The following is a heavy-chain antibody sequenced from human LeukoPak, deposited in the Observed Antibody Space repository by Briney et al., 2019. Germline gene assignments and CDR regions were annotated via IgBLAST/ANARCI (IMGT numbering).Heavy chain of an antibody. D-gene: IGHD6-6*01. J-gene: IGHJ3*01. CDR3: ARSSYSSSSSV. V-gene: IGHV3-7*03. CDR1: GFTFCGFW. CDR2: INSDGREG. Sequence: GGSLRLSCAVSGFTFCGFWMSWSRQAPGKGLEWVASINSDGREGYYADVVKGRFTISRDNAKNSLYLQINSLRAEDTAVYYCARSSYSSSSSVWGQGTMVTVSS.